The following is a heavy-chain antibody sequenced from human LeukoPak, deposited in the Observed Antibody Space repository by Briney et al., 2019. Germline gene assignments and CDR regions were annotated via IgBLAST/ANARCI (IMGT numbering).Heavy chain of an antibody. J-gene: IGHJ3*02. CDR1: GFTFSSYW. CDR2: INSDGSST. V-gene: IGHV3-74*01. CDR3: AREYYDILTGPSGAFDI. D-gene: IGHD3-9*01. Sequence: GGSLRLSCAASGFTFSSYWMHWVRQAPGKGLVWVSRINSDGSSTSYADSVKGRFTISRDNAKNTLYLQMNSLRAEDTAVYYCAREYYDILTGPSGAFDIWGQGTMVTVSS.